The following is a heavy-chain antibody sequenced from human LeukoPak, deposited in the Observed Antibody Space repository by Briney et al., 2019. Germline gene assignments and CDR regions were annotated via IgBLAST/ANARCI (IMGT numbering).Heavy chain of an antibody. CDR3: AANGESTDWHWNY. CDR2: LTASGETT. D-gene: IGHD3-9*01. CDR1: GFTFSSYA. J-gene: IGHJ4*02. V-gene: IGHV3-23*01. Sequence: GGSLRLSCAASGFTFSSYAMSWVRQAPGKGLEWVSALTASGETTYYADSVKGRFTISRDNSNNTLFLQMNSLRAEDTAVYYCAANGESTDWHWNYWGQGTLVTVSS.